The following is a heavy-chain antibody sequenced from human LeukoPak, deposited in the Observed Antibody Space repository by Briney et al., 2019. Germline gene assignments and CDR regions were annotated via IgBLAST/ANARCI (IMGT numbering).Heavy chain of an antibody. CDR2: ISSTGNTI. CDR3: ARAAMGPILTGYCDY. Sequence: GGSLRLSCAASGFTFSDYYMSWIRQAPGKGLEWVSYISSTGNTIYYADSVKGRFTFSRDNAKNSLYLQMNSLRSEDTAVYYCARAAMGPILTGYCDYWGQGTLVTVSS. D-gene: IGHD3-9*01. J-gene: IGHJ4*02. V-gene: IGHV3-11*01. CDR1: GFTFSDYY.